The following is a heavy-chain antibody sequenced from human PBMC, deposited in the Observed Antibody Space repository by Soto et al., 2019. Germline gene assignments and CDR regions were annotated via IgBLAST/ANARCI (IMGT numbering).Heavy chain of an antibody. CDR3: AKDYTVAADPSSVILFDY. V-gene: IGHV3-23*01. J-gene: IGHJ4*02. CDR1: GFTFNHYA. CDR2: IIANGGT. Sequence: LRLSCAASGFTFNHYAMSWVRQAPGKGLEWVSIIIANGGTFYADSVKGRFTISRANSKNTVYLQMSSLRVEDTAIYYCAKDYTVAADPSSVILFDYWGQGALVTVSS. D-gene: IGHD2-15*01.